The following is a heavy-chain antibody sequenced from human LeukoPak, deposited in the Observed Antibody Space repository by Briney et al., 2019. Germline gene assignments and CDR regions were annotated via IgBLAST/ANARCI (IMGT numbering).Heavy chain of an antibody. CDR3: ARGTQYYYDSSGYYSAGAFDI. J-gene: IGHJ3*02. D-gene: IGHD3-22*01. CDR1: AGSISSGGYS. Sequence: PSQTLSLTCAVSAGSISSGGYSWSWIRQPPGKGLEWIVYIYHSGSTYYNPSLKSRVTISVDRSKNQFSLKLSSVTAADTAVYYCARGTQYYYDSSGYYSAGAFDIWGQGTMVTVSS. V-gene: IGHV4-30-2*01. CDR2: IYHSGST.